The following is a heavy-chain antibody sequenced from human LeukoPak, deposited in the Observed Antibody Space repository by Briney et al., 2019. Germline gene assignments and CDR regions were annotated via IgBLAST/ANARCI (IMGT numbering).Heavy chain of an antibody. CDR2: MDPNSGNT. Sequence: GASVKVSCKASGYTFTSYDINWVRQATGQGLEWMGWMDPNSGNTGYAQKFQGRVTMTRNTSISTPYMELSSLRSEDTAVYYCARGHYYDSSGYYSDAFDIWGQGTMVTVSS. J-gene: IGHJ3*02. CDR1: GYTFTSYD. D-gene: IGHD3-22*01. V-gene: IGHV1-8*01. CDR3: ARGHYYDSSGYYSDAFDI.